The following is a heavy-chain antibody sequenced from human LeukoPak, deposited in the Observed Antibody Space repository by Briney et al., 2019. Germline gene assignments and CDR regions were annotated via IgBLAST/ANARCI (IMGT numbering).Heavy chain of an antibody. V-gene: IGHV3-74*03. D-gene: IGHD5-12*01. CDR3: AREGRVSGYDFDC. Sequence: GGSLRLSCAASGFTFSTYAMSWVRQAPGKGLVWVSRINSDGSSITYADSVKGRFTISRDNAKNTLYLQMNSLRVEDTAVYYCAREGRVSGYDFDCWGQGTLVTVSS. CDR1: GFTFSTYA. CDR2: INSDGSSI. J-gene: IGHJ4*02.